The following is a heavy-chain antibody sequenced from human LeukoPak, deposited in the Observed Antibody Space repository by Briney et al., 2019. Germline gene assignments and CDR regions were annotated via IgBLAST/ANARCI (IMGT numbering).Heavy chain of an antibody. Sequence: PGGSLRLSCAASGFTFDDYGMHWVRHAPGKGLEWVSLIRWDGGSTYYADSVKGRFTISRDNSKNSLYLQMNSLRAEDTALYYCAKDSAGAAGSNYYYGMDVWGKGTTVTVSS. V-gene: IGHV3-43D*04. CDR1: GFTFDDYG. D-gene: IGHD6-13*01. J-gene: IGHJ6*04. CDR2: IRWDGGST. CDR3: AKDSAGAAGSNYYYGMDV.